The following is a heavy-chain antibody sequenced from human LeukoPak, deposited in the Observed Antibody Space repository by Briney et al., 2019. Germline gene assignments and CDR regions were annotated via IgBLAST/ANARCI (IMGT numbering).Heavy chain of an antibody. V-gene: IGHV4-59*06. D-gene: IGHD5-24*01. Sequence: SETLSLTCTVSGGSINSYYWNWIRQHPGKGLEWIGYIYYSGSTYYNPALKSRVNISVDTSKNQFSLKLSSVTAADTAVYYCARVEGSWAFDIWGQGTMVTVSS. CDR1: GGSINSYY. CDR2: IYYSGST. J-gene: IGHJ3*02. CDR3: ARVEGSWAFDI.